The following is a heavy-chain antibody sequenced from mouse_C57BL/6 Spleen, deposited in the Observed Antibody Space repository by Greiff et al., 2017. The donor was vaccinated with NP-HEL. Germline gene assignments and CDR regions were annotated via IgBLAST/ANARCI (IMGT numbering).Heavy chain of an antibody. V-gene: IGHV5-16*01. CDR3: AREAYGNYGYFDY. Sequence: EVQLVESEGGLVQPGSSMKLSCTASGFTFSDYYMAWVRQVPEKGLEWVANINYDGSSTYYLDSLKSRFIISRDNAKNILYLQMSSLKSEDTATYYCAREAYGNYGYFDYWGQGTTLTVSS. J-gene: IGHJ2*01. D-gene: IGHD2-1*01. CDR2: INYDGSST. CDR1: GFTFSDYY.